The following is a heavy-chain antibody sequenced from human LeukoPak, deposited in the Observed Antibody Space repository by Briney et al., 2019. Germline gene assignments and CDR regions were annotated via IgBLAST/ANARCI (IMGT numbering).Heavy chain of an antibody. CDR1: GFTFSNYE. D-gene: IGHD1-26*01. CDR3: ARVFSGTYLNYHHFDY. J-gene: IGHJ4*02. Sequence: GGSLRLSCAASGFTFSNYEMHWVRQAPGRGLEWVSYISSSGSDIYYADSVKGRFTVSRNNAKNSLYLQMDSLRAEDTAVYYCARVFSGTYLNYHHFDYWGQGTLVTVSS. V-gene: IGHV3-48*03. CDR2: ISSSGSDI.